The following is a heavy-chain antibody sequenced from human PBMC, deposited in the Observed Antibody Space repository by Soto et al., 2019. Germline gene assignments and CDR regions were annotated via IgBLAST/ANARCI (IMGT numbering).Heavy chain of an antibody. CDR2: MNPNSGNT. V-gene: IGHV1-8*01. D-gene: IGHD2-15*01. Sequence: ASVKVSCKASGYTFTSYDINWVRQATGQGLEWMGWMNPNSGNTGYAQEFQGRVTMTRNTSISTAYMELSSLRSEDTAVYYCARDAVDIVVVVAAINENLFAPCGRGTLVIVSS. CDR3: ARDAVDIVVVVAAINENLFAP. CDR1: GYTFTSYD. J-gene: IGHJ5*02.